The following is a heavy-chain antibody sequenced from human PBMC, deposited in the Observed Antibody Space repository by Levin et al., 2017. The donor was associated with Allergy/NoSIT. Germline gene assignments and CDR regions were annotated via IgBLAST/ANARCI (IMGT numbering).Heavy chain of an antibody. Sequence: GGSLRLSCAASGFTFSSYWMSWVRQAPGKGLEWVANIKQDGSEKYYVDSVKGRFTISRDNAKNSLYLQMNSLRAEDTAVYYCASFSGSYYYGMDVWGQGTTVTVSS. CDR2: IKQDGSEK. CDR1: GFTFSSYW. V-gene: IGHV3-7*01. J-gene: IGHJ6*02. D-gene: IGHD1-26*01. CDR3: ASFSGSYYYGMDV.